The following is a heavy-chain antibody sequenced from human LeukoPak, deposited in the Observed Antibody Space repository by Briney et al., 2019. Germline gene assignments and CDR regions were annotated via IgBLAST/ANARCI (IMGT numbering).Heavy chain of an antibody. Sequence: SETLSLTCTVSGGSVSSGSYYWSWIRQPPGKGLEWIGYIYYSGSTNYNPSLKSRVTISVDTSKNQFSLKLSSVTAADTAVYYCARGGYSYGYSADYWGQGTLVTVSS. J-gene: IGHJ4*02. CDR1: GGSVSSGSYY. V-gene: IGHV4-61*01. CDR2: IYYSGST. CDR3: ARGGYSYGYSADY. D-gene: IGHD5-18*01.